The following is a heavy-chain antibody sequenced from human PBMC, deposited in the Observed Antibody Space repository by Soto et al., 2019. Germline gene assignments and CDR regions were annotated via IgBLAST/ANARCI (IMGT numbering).Heavy chain of an antibody. V-gene: IGHV4-30-4*01. CDR2: IYNSGST. Sequence: QVQLQESGPGLVKPSQTLSLTCTVSGGSISSGDYYWSWIHQPPGKGLEWIGYIYNSGSTYYNPSLISRVTIALDTSTHQFSLKPSSVTATDTAVYYCARVVWDSSSWSREYWGQGTLVTVSS. CDR1: GGSISSGDYY. J-gene: IGHJ4*02. CDR3: ARVVWDSSSWSREY. D-gene: IGHD6-13*01.